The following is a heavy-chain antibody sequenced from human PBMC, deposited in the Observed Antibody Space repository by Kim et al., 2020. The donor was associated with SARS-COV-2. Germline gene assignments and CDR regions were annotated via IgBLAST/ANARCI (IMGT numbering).Heavy chain of an antibody. J-gene: IGHJ6*02. CDR3: VRDHSGSNYYYGMDV. V-gene: IGHV3-13*01. Sequence: GGSLRLSCAASGFTFSSHDMHWVRQATGKGLEWVSGIGSDGDTYYLGSVRGRFTISREKAKNSLYLQMNSLTVGDTAVYYCVRDHSGSNYYYGMDVWGQGTTVTVSS. CDR1: GFTFSSHD. CDR2: IGSDGDT. D-gene: IGHD1-26*01.